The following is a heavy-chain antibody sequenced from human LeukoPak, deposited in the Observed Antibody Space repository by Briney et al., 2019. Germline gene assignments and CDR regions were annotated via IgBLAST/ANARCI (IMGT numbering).Heavy chain of an antibody. CDR2: INHSGST. V-gene: IGHV4-34*01. CDR3: ARVRWDSSSSEDY. D-gene: IGHD6-6*01. Sequence: PSETLSLSCAVYAGTFSGYYWSWIRQPPGKGLEWIGEINHSGSTNYNASLKSRLIILVDTSKNQFSLRLTSVTAADTAVYYCARVRWDSSSSEDYWGQGTLVTVSS. J-gene: IGHJ4*02. CDR1: AGTFSGYY.